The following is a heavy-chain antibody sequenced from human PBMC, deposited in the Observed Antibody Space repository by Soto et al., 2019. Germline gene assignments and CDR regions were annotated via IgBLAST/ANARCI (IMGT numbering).Heavy chain of an antibody. V-gene: IGHV4-34*01. J-gene: IGHJ6*02. Sequence: PSETLSLTCAVYGGSFSGYYWSWLRQPPGKGPEWIGEINHSGNTKYNPSLESRVPISVDTSKNQFSLKLNSVSAADTAVYYCARTGGMDVWSQGATVTVSS. CDR2: INHSGNT. CDR3: ARTGGMDV. CDR1: GGSFSGYY.